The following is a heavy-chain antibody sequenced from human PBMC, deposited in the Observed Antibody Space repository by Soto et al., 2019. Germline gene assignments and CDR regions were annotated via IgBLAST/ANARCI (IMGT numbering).Heavy chain of an antibody. J-gene: IGHJ6*03. V-gene: IGHV1-8*01. D-gene: IGHD5-18*01. CDR2: MNPNSGNT. CDR1: GYTFTSYD. Sequence: ASVNVSCKASGYTFTSYDINWVRQATGQGLEWMGWMNPNSGNTGYAQKFQGRVTMTRNTSISTAYMELSSLRSEDTAVYYCARGQRIQLWLYYYYYMDVWGKGTTVTVSS. CDR3: ARGQRIQLWLYYYYYMDV.